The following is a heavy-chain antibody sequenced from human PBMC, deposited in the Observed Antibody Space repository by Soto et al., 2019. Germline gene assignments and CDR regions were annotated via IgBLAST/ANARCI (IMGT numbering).Heavy chain of an antibody. CDR2: ISSSSSYT. J-gene: IGHJ4*02. Sequence: QVQLVESGGGLVKPGGSLRLSCAASGFTFSDYYMSWIRQAPGKGLEWVSYISSSSSYTNYADSVKGRFTISRDNAKNSLYLQMNSPRAEDTAVYYCARTHYGDYEYYFDYWGQGTLVTVSS. V-gene: IGHV3-11*06. D-gene: IGHD4-17*01. CDR3: ARTHYGDYEYYFDY. CDR1: GFTFSDYY.